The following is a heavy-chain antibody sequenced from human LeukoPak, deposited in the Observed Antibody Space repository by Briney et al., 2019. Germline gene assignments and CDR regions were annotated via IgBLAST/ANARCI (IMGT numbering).Heavy chain of an antibody. V-gene: IGHV3-15*01. CDR1: GFTFSNAW. CDR2: IKSKTDGGTT. J-gene: IGHJ6*04. D-gene: IGHD2-2*01. CDR3: TTRYCSSTSCSEVMDV. Sequence: GGSLRLSCAASGFTFSNAWMSWVRQAPGKGLEWVGRIKSKTDGGTTDHAAPVKGRFTISRDDSKNTLYLQMNSLKTEDTAVYYCTTRYCSSTSCSEVMDVWGKGTTVTVSS.